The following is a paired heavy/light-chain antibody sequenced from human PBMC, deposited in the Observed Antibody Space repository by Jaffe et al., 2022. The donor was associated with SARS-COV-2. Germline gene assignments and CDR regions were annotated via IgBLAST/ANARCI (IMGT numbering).Light chain of an antibody. CDR3: YSTDSSGNHSRV. CDR1: ALPKKY. CDR2: EDS. Sequence: SYELTQPPSVSVSPGQTARITCSGDALPKKYAYWYQQKSGQAPVLVIYEDSKRPSGIPERFSGSSSGTMATLTISGAQVEDEADYYCYSTDSSGNHSRVFGGGTKLTVL. J-gene: IGLJ2*01. V-gene: IGLV3-10*01.
Heavy chain of an antibody. J-gene: IGHJ6*02. CDR1: GFTFDDYG. V-gene: IGHV3-20*01. Sequence: EVQLVESGGGVVRPGGSLRLSCAASGFTFDDYGMSWVRQAPGKGLEWVSGINWNGGSTGYADSVKGRFTISRDNAKNSLYLQMNSLRAEDTALYHCARDPEYSSSRRSAASSSYYYYGMDVWGQGTTVTVSS. CDR3: ARDPEYSSSRRSAASSSYYYYGMDV. D-gene: IGHD6-6*01. CDR2: INWNGGST.